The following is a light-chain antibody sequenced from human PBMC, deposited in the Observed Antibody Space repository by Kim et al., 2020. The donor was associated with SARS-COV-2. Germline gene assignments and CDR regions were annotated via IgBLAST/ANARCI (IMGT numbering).Light chain of an antibody. Sequence: QSVLTQPPSVSGAPGQRVTISCTGTSANIGVEYDVSWYQQLPGTAPKLLIYGNTNRPSGVPDRFSGPKFGTAASLAITGRQAEDEADYYCQSYDTILNGYVFGTGTKGTVL. V-gene: IGLV1-40*01. J-gene: IGLJ1*01. CDR2: GNT. CDR3: QSYDTILNGYV. CDR1: SANIGVEYD.